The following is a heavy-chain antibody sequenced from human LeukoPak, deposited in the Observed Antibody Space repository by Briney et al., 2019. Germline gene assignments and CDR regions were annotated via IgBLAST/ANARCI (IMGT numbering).Heavy chain of an antibody. CDR2: FYRDGGI. J-gene: IGHJ5*02. CDR3: QYGSGSYYNIPDTWFDP. D-gene: IGHD3-10*01. CDR1: GFTVTNNY. V-gene: IGHV3-66*01. Sequence: GGSLRLSCAASGFTVTNNYMNWVRQAPGKGLEWVSVFYRDGGIYYGDSVKGRFTISRDNAKNSLSLQMNSLRAEDTALYYCQYGSGSYYNIPDTWFDPWGQGTLVTVSS.